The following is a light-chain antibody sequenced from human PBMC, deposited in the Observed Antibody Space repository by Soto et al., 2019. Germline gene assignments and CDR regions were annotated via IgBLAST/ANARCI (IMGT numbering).Light chain of an antibody. Sequence: EIAMTHCPATLSVSPGERATLSCSGXQSVSRYLAWYPQKPGQDPTIXIXYQXYRGTGILARFSGSGSGRDFTLTINSLEPEDFAVYYCRQRNVCTTSTFGQGTRLEIK. CDR3: RQRNVCTTST. V-gene: IGKV3-11*02. CDR2: YQX. J-gene: IGKJ5*01. CDR1: QSVSRY.